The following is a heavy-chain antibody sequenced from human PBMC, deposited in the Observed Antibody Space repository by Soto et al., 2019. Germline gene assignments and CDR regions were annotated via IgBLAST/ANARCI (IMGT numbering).Heavy chain of an antibody. CDR1: GGSISSSRYY. J-gene: IGHJ6*02. Sequence: SETLSLTCTVSGGSISSSRYYWGWIRQPPGKGLEWIGILYYSGSTYYNPSLKSRVTISVDTSKNQFSLKLSSVNAADTAVYYCARRITNEARLWSSYYSYGMDVWGQGTTVTVSS. V-gene: IGHV4-39*01. D-gene: IGHD5-18*01. CDR3: ARRITNEARLWSSYYSYGMDV. CDR2: LYYSGST.